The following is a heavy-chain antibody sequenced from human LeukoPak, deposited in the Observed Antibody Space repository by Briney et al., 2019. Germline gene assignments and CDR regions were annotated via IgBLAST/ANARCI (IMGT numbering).Heavy chain of an antibody. CDR3: AKDIAPGYSSSWYTGFDP. V-gene: IGHV3-9*01. Sequence: PGRSLRLSCAASGVTFDDYAMHWVRQAPGKGLEWVSGISWNSGSIGYADSVKGRFTISRDNAKNSLYLQMNSLRAEDTALYYCAKDIAPGYSSSWYTGFDPWGQGTLVTVSS. CDR2: ISWNSGSI. J-gene: IGHJ5*02. D-gene: IGHD6-13*01. CDR1: GVTFDDYA.